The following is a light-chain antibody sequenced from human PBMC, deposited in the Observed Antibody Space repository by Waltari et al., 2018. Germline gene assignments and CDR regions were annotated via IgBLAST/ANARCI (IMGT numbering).Light chain of an antibody. CDR2: DSS. Sequence: EIVMTQSPATLSMSPGERATLSCRASRYVGTSLAWYPQKPGQAPRLLIYDSSARATGIPARFSGSGSGTEFTLTISSLQSEDFVVYYCQQYNYWPPAYSFGQGTKLEIK. CDR1: RYVGTS. CDR3: QQYNYWPPAYS. J-gene: IGKJ2*01. V-gene: IGKV3-15*01.